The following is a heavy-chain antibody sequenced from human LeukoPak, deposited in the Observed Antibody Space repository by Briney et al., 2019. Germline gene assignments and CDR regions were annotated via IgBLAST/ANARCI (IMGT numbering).Heavy chain of an antibody. V-gene: IGHV3-30-3*02. J-gene: IGHJ6*02. CDR1: GFTFSSYA. CDR3: AKSRGLGIVGPTGGVDV. Sequence: GGSLRLSCAASGFTFSSYAMHWVRQAPGKGLEWVAVISYDGSNKYYADSVKGRFTISRDNSQNTLYLQMNSLRAEDTAVYYCAKSRGLGIVGPTGGVDVWGQGTTVTVSS. CDR2: ISYDGSNK. D-gene: IGHD1-26*01.